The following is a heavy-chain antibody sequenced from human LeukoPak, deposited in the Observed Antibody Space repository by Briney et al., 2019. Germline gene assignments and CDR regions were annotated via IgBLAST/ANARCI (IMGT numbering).Heavy chain of an antibody. J-gene: IGHJ4*02. CDR2: IYPGASDT. V-gene: IGHV5-51*01. Sequence: GESLQISCKGSGYSFTSYWIGWVRQMPGKGLEWMGIIYPGASDTRYSPSFQGQVTISADKSNSTAYLQWRSLKASDTATYYCARARKYSYGPPLFDYWGQGTLVTVSS. CDR1: GYSFTSYW. D-gene: IGHD2-15*01. CDR3: ARARKYSYGPPLFDY.